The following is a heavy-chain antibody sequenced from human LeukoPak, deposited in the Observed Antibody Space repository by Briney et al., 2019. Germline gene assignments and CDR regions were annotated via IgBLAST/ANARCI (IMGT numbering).Heavy chain of an antibody. Sequence: GGSLRLSCAASGFTFSSYGMHWVRQAPGKGLEWGAFIRYDGSNKYYADSVKGRFTISRDNSKNTLYLQMNSLRVEDTAVYYCAKDRLGAMMYFDFWGQGTLVTVSS. V-gene: IGHV3-30*02. CDR1: GFTFSSYG. D-gene: IGHD1-26*01. CDR3: AKDRLGAMMYFDF. J-gene: IGHJ4*02. CDR2: IRYDGSNK.